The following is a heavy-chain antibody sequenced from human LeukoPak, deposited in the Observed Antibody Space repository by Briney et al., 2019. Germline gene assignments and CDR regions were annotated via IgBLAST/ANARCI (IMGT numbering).Heavy chain of an antibody. Sequence: ASVKVSCKASGYTITGYYMHWVRQAPGQGLEWMGWINPNSGGTNYAQKFQGRVTMTRDTSISTAYMELSRLRSDDTAVYYCARIYRDILTGRPGYGMDVWGQGTTVTVSS. D-gene: IGHD3-9*01. CDR3: ARIYRDILTGRPGYGMDV. V-gene: IGHV1-2*02. CDR1: GYTITGYY. J-gene: IGHJ6*02. CDR2: INPNSGGT.